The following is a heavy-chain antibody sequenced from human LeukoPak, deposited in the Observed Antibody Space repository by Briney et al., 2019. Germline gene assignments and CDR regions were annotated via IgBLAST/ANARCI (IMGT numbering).Heavy chain of an antibody. V-gene: IGHV4-30-2*01. J-gene: IGHJ4*02. CDR2: IYHSGST. CDR1: GGSISSGGYS. CDR3: ARGRDFSGSYDY. D-gene: IGHD3-10*01. Sequence: PSETLSLTCAVSGGSISSGGYSWSWIRQPPGKGLEWIGYIYHSGSTYYNPSLKSRVTISVDRSKNQFSLKLSSVTAADTAVYYCARGRDFSGSYDYWGQGTLVTVSS.